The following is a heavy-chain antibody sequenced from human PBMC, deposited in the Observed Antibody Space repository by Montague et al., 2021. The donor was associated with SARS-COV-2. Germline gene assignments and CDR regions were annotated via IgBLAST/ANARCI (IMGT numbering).Heavy chain of an antibody. Sequence: SLRLSCSASGFTFSSYRMNWVRQAPGRGLEWVSYISSSGSTIYYXDSVKGRFTISRDNAKNSLYLQMNSLRAEDTAVYYCARAEMYYDFWSGYPWTFYYFDYWGQGTLVTVSS. CDR1: GFTFSSYR. D-gene: IGHD3-3*01. V-gene: IGHV3-48*03. CDR2: ISSSGSTI. J-gene: IGHJ4*02. CDR3: ARAEMYYDFWSGYPWTFYYFDY.